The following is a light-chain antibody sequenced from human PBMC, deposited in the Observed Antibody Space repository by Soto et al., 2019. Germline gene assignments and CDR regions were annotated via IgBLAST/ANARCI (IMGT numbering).Light chain of an antibody. V-gene: IGKV4-1*01. CDR1: QSVLYSSNNKNY. CDR3: QQYYLVPFT. J-gene: IGKJ3*01. Sequence: IVMTQSPDSLAVSLVESATINCKSSQSVLYSSNNKNYLAWYQQKPGQPPKLLIYWASARESGVPARFSGSGSGTDFTLTINGLQADDVAVYYCQQYYLVPFTFGPGTKVDIK. CDR2: WAS.